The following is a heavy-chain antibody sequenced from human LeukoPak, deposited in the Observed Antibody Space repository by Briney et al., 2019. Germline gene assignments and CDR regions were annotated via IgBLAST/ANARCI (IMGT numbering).Heavy chain of an antibody. CDR3: ARDAHGSYYYYYYMDV. V-gene: IGHV3-21*01. CDR2: ISSSSSYI. Sequence: GGSLRLSCAASGFTFSSYGMNWVRQAPGKGLEWVSSISSSSSYIYYADSVKGRFTISRDNAKNSLYLQMNSLRPEDTAVYYCARDAHGSYYYYYYMDVWGKGTTVTVPS. CDR1: GFTFSSYG. J-gene: IGHJ6*03. D-gene: IGHD6-25*01.